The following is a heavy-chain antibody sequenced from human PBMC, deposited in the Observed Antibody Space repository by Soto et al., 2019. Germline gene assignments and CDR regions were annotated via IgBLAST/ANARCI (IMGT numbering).Heavy chain of an antibody. J-gene: IGHJ5*02. CDR3: ARRERYSSSPGYWFDP. D-gene: IGHD6-6*01. CDR2: IYYSGST. Sequence: SETLSLTCTVSGGSISSGGYYWSWIRQHPGKGLEWIGYIYYSGSTYYNPSLKSRVTISVDTSKNQFSLKLSSVTAADTAVYYCARRERYSSSPGYWFDPWDQGTLVTVSS. CDR1: GGSISSGGYY. V-gene: IGHV4-31*03.